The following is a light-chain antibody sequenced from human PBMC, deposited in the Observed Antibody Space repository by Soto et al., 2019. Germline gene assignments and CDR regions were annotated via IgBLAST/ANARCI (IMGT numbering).Light chain of an antibody. V-gene: IGLV2-14*01. CDR2: DVS. Sequence: QSALTQPASVSGSPGQSITISCTGTSSDVGGYNYVSWYQQYPGRAPKLMIYDVSNRPSGVSNRFSGSKSGNTASLSISGLQAEGEAYYYCSSYTSSTIVVFGGGTKLTVL. CDR3: SSYTSSTIVV. CDR1: SSDVGGYNY. J-gene: IGLJ2*01.